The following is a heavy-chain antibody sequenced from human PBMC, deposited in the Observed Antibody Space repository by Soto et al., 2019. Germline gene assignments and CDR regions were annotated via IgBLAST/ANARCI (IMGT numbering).Heavy chain of an antibody. CDR3: ARVVATVAGPYGMDV. V-gene: IGHV1-18*01. CDR1: GYTFTSYV. CDR2: ISAYNGNT. Sequence: ASVKVSCKASGYTFTSYVISWVRQAPAQGLEWMGRISAYNGNTNFAQKLQGRVTMTTDTSTSTAYMELRSLRSDDTAVYYCARVVATVAGPYGMDVWGQGTTVTVSS. J-gene: IGHJ6*02. D-gene: IGHD6-19*01.